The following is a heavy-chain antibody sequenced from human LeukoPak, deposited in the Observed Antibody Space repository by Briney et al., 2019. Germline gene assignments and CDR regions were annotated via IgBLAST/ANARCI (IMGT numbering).Heavy chain of an antibody. D-gene: IGHD3-22*01. V-gene: IGHV4-59*01. Sequence: PSETLSLTCTVSGGSISSYYWSWIRQPPGKGLEWIGYIYYSGSTNYNPSLKSRVTISVDTSKNQFSLKPSSVTAADTAVYYCARDRVLTGTYYYDSSGPYDAFDIWGQGTMVTVSS. CDR1: GGSISSYY. J-gene: IGHJ3*02. CDR3: ARDRVLTGTYYYDSSGPYDAFDI. CDR2: IYYSGST.